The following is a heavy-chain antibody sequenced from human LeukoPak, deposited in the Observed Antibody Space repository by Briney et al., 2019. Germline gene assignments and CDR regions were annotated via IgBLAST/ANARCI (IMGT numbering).Heavy chain of an antibody. CDR3: ARGPALWYDSSGLDY. CDR1: GESFSGYY. CDR2: INHSGST. D-gene: IGHD3-22*01. V-gene: IGHV4-34*01. Sequence: SETLSLTCAVYGESFSGYYWSWIRQPPGKGLEWIGEINHSGSTNYNPSLKSRVTISVDTSKNQFSLKLSSVTAADTAVYYCARGPALWYDSSGLDYWGQGTLVTVSS. J-gene: IGHJ4*02.